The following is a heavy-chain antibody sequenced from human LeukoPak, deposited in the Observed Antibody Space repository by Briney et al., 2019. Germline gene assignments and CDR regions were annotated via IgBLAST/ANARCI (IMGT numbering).Heavy chain of an antibody. V-gene: IGHV4-34*01. D-gene: IGHD3-10*01. CDR2: INHSGST. Sequence: SETLSLTCAVYGGSFSGYYWSWIRQPPGKGLEWIGEINHSGSTNYNPSLKSRVTISVDTSKNQFSLKLSSVTAADTAVYYCARDSMGGSGSYSFDYWGQGTLVTVSS. J-gene: IGHJ4*02. CDR1: GGSFSGYY. CDR3: ARDSMGGSGSYSFDY.